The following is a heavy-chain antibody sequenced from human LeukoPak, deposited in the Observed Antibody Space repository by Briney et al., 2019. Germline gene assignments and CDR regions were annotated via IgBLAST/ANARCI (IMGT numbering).Heavy chain of an antibody. CDR1: GGSISSYY. Sequence: PSETLSLTCTVSGGSISSYYWSWIRQPPGKGLEWIGHIYYSGSTNYNPSLKSRVTISVDTSKNQFSLKLSSVTAADTAVYYCARGIGWFGELKNWFDPWGQGTLVTVSS. J-gene: IGHJ5*02. CDR2: IYYSGST. CDR3: ARGIGWFGELKNWFDP. V-gene: IGHV4-59*01. D-gene: IGHD3-10*01.